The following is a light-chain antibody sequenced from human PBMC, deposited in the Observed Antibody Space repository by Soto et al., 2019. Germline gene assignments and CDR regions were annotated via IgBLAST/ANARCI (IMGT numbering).Light chain of an antibody. CDR1: SSNIGAGYD. J-gene: IGLJ1*01. CDR3: HSYDSSLSGYV. V-gene: IGLV1-40*01. Sequence: QSALTQPPSVSGAPGQRVTISCTGSSSNIGAGYDVHWYQHLPGTAPKLLIHSNNNRPSGVPDRFSGSKSGTSASLAITGLQAEDEADYYCHSYDSSLSGYVFGTGTKVTVL. CDR2: SNN.